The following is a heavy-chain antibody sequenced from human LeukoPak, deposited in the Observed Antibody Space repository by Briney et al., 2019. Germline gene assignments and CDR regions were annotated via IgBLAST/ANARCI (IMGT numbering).Heavy chain of an antibody. CDR3: ARDGDTTIVNFAFDI. CDR1: GFTFSSYS. J-gene: IGHJ3*02. D-gene: IGHD3-16*02. V-gene: IGHV3-48*02. CDR2: ISSSSSTM. Sequence: GGSLRLSCVASGFTFSSYSMNWVRQAPGKGLEWVSYISSSSSTMYYADSVKGRFTISRDNAKNSLHLQLNSLRDEDTAVYYCARDGDTTIVNFAFDIWGQRTMVTVSS.